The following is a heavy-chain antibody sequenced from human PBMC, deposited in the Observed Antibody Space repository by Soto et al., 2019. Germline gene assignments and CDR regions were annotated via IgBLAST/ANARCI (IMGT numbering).Heavy chain of an antibody. Sequence: QLQLQESGPGLVKPSETLSLTCTVSGGSISSSSYYWGWIRQPPGKGLEWIGRIYYSGRTYYNPSLKSRVTRSVDTSKNQFSLKLSSVTAADTAVYYCARRVGDGPKGVYDYWGQGTLVTVSS. V-gene: IGHV4-39*01. J-gene: IGHJ4*02. CDR2: IYYSGRT. D-gene: IGHD2-2*01. CDR3: ARRVGDGPKGVYDY. CDR1: GGSISSSSYY.